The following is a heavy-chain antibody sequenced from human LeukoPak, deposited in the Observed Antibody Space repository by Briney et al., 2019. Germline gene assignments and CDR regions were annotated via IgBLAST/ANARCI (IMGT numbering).Heavy chain of an antibody. D-gene: IGHD2-21*02. J-gene: IGHJ4*02. V-gene: IGHV3-21*01. CDR2: ISSSSSYI. Sequence: PGGSLRLSCAASGFTFSSYSMNWVRQAPGKGLEWVSSISSSSSYIYYADSVKGQFTISRDNAKNSLYLQMNSLRAEDTAVYYCARDRSYYCGGDCPYYFDYWGQGTLVTVSS. CDR3: ARDRSYYCGGDCPYYFDY. CDR1: GFTFSSYS.